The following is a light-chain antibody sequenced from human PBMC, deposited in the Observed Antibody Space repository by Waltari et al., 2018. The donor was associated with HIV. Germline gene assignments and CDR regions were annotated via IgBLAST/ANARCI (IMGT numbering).Light chain of an antibody. V-gene: IGKV1-27*01. CDR2: AAS. Sequence: DIQMTRSPSSLSAFVGDRVTITCRASQAISNQLAWYQHKAGKVPKLLIYAASTLQSGVPSRFNGSGSGTDFTLTITNLQPEDIATYYCQKFNSAPLTFGGGTKVEIK. CDR3: QKFNSAPLT. CDR1: QAISNQ. J-gene: IGKJ4*01.